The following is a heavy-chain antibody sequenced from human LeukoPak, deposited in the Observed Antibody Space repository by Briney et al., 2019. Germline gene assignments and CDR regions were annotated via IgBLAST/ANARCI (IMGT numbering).Heavy chain of an antibody. D-gene: IGHD2/OR15-2a*01. Sequence: GGSLRLSCAASGFIFSNYGMHWVRQAPGKGLDWVALIRNDESNKDHADSVKGRFTFSRDGSKTTVYLQMNSLRVEDTAVYYCARDGEYGGMDVWGQGTTVTVSS. V-gene: IGHV3-30*02. CDR3: ARDGEYGGMDV. CDR1: GFIFSNYG. J-gene: IGHJ6*02. CDR2: IRNDESNK.